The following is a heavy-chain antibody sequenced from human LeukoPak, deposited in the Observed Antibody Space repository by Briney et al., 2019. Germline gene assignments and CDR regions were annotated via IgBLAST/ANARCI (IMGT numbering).Heavy chain of an antibody. Sequence: SETLSLTCTVSGGSIGSTSYYWGWIRQPPGKGLEWIGSISYSGSTYYNPSLKSRVTISGDTSKNQFSLKLSSVTAADTAVYYCARHPQHPNMDVWGQGTTVTVSS. D-gene: IGHD6-13*01. J-gene: IGHJ6*02. CDR1: GGSIGSTSYY. CDR2: ISYSGST. CDR3: ARHPQHPNMDV. V-gene: IGHV4-39*01.